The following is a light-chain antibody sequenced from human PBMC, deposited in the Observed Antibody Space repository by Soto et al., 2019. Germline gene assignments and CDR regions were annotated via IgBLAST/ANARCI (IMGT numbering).Light chain of an antibody. J-gene: IGKJ3*01. CDR2: GAS. V-gene: IGKV3-20*01. Sequence: IGLTQSPGTLSLSPGERATLSCGASQSVTNNFLAWYQQKPGHAPRVLIYGASSRATGVPDRFSGSGSGTDFTLTISRLEPGDFAVYYCQQYGTPLFTFGPGTKVDIK. CDR1: QSVTNNF. CDR3: QQYGTPLFT.